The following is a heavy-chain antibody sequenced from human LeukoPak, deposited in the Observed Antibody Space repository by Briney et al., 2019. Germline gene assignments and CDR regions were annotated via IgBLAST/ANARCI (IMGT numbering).Heavy chain of an antibody. J-gene: IGHJ5*02. V-gene: IGHV4-34*01. CDR3: AEEVGVGWFDP. CDR1: GGSFSGYY. Sequence: TASETLSLTCAVYGGSFSGYYWSWIRQPPGKGLEWIGEINHSGSTNYNPSLESRVTISVDTYKNQFSLKLSSVTAADTAVYYCAEEVGVGWFDPWGQGTLVTVSS. D-gene: IGHD1-26*01. CDR2: INHSGST.